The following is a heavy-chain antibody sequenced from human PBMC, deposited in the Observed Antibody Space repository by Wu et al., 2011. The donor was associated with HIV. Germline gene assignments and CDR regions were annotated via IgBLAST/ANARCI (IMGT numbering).Heavy chain of an antibody. CDR1: GGTFSSYA. J-gene: IGHJ6*03. CDR3: ARAYDLWSGSGYYYYMDV. Sequence: QVQLVQSGAEVKKPGSSVKVSCKASGGTFSSYAISWVRQAPGQGPEWMGRVIPILGTTNYAQKFRGRVTITADESTTTTYLELSSLRSEDTAVYYCARAYDLWSGSGYYYYMDVWGKGTNGQRLL. V-gene: IGHV1-69*11. CDR2: VIPILGTT. D-gene: IGHD3-3*01.